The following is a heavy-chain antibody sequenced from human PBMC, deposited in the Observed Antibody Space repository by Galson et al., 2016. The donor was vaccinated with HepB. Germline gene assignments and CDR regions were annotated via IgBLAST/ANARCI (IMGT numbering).Heavy chain of an antibody. CDR3: ARDFTHHYSGSWYDALDI. CDR2: IKEDGGEK. J-gene: IGHJ3*02. Sequence: SLRLSCAASGLTFSREWMTWVRQAPGKGLEWVANIKEDGGEKNYVDSVKGRFTISRDNAKNSLYLQMSSLRAEDTALYYCARDFTHHYSGSWYDALDIWGQGTMVTVSS. V-gene: IGHV3-7*04. D-gene: IGHD6-13*01. CDR1: GLTFSREW.